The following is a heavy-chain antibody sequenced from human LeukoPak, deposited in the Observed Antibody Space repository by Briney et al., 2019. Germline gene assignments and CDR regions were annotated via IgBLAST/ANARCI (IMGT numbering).Heavy chain of an antibody. CDR2: IKEDGSEK. CDR3: ASSVDTSGYDY. D-gene: IGHD3-22*01. CDR1: GFIFSNYW. V-gene: IGHV3-7*01. Sequence: GGSLRLSCAASGFIFSNYWMSWVRQAPGKGLEWVANIKEDGSEKYYVDSVKGRFTISRDNAKNSLYLHVNSLRAEDTAVYYCASSVDTSGYDYWGQGTLVTVSS. J-gene: IGHJ4*02.